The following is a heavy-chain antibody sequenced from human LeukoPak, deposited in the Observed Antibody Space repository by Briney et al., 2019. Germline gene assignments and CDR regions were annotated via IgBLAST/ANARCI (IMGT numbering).Heavy chain of an antibody. CDR3: STSGSYSNTNFDY. Sequence: SVKVSCKASGGTFSSYTISWVRQARGQGLEWMGRIIPILGIANYAQKFQGRVTITADKSTSTAYMELSSLRSEDTAVYYCSTSGSYSNTNFDYWGQGTLVTVSS. D-gene: IGHD1-26*01. J-gene: IGHJ4*02. CDR2: IIPILGIA. CDR1: GGTFSSYT. V-gene: IGHV1-69*02.